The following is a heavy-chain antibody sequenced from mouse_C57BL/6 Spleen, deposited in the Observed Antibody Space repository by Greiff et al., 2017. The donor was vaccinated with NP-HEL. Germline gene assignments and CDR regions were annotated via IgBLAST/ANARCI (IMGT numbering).Heavy chain of an antibody. CDR2: INPNNGGT. J-gene: IGHJ4*01. D-gene: IGHD2-3*01. CDR3: ASYDGSRSYAMDY. V-gene: IGHV1-26*01. CDR1: GYTFTDYY. Sequence: EVQLQQSGPELVKPGASVKISCKASGYTFTDYYMNWVKQSHGKSLEWIGDINPNNGGTSYNQKFKGKATLTVDKSSSTAYMELRSLTSEDSAVYYCASYDGSRSYAMDYWGQGTSVTVSS.